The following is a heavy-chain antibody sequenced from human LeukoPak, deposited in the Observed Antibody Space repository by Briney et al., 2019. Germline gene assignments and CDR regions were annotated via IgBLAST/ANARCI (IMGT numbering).Heavy chain of an antibody. J-gene: IGHJ6*02. D-gene: IGHD2-21*02. Sequence: GESLKISCKGSGYSSTSYWIGWVRQMPGKGLEWMGIIYPGDSDTRYSPSFQGQVTISADKSISTAYLQWSSLKASDTAMYYCASGGDYGDYVYYGMGVWGQGTTVTVSS. CDR2: IYPGDSDT. CDR3: ASGGDYGDYVYYGMGV. V-gene: IGHV5-51*01. CDR1: GYSSTSYW.